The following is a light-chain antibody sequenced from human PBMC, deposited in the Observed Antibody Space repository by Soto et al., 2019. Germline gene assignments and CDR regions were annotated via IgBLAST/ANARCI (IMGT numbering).Light chain of an antibody. CDR2: DAS. CDR1: QSISRT. CDR3: QQYNNWPLT. Sequence: EIVMTQSPATLSVSPGERSTLSCRASQSISRTLAWYQQKSGQXHRXXIYDASTRATGFPARFSGSGSGTEFTLTISSLQSEDGAVYYCQQYNNWPLTFGGGTKVDIK. J-gene: IGKJ4*01. V-gene: IGKV3D-15*01.